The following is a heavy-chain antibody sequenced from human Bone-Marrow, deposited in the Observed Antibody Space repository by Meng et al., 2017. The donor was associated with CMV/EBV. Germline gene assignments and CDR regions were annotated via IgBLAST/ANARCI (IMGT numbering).Heavy chain of an antibody. V-gene: IGHV3-38-3*01. D-gene: IGHD6-6*01. CDR3: ARGSDYYYYGMDV. J-gene: IGHJ6*02. CDR1: GFTVSSNE. CDR2: ISGGST. Sequence: GESLKISCAASGFTVSSNEMSWVRQAPGKGLEWVSSISGGSTYYADSRKGRFTISRDNSKNTLYLQMNSLRAEDTAVYYCARGSDYYYYGMDVWGQGTTVTVSS.